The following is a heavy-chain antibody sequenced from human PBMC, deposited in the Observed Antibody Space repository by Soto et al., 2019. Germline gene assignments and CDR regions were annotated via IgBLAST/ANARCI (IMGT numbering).Heavy chain of an antibody. J-gene: IGHJ6*02. CDR3: ARGVRTGFYGMDV. Sequence: EASVKVSCKASGGTLSNYALSWVRQAPGQGLEWVGGIIPIFGTSNYAQNFQGRVTITADESTSTAYMELSSLRSEDTAVYYCARGVRTGFYGMDVWGQGTTVTVSS. CDR1: GGTLSNYA. V-gene: IGHV1-69*13. CDR2: IIPIFGTS. D-gene: IGHD3-10*01.